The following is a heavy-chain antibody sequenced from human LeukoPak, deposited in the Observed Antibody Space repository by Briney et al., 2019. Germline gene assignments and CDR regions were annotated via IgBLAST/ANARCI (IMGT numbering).Heavy chain of an antibody. Sequence: ASVKVSCKASGYTFTGYYMHWVRQAPGQGLEWMGWINPNSGGTNYAQKFQGRVTMTRDTSISTAYMELSRLRSDDTAVYYCARDSVEMATSFDYRGQGTLVTVSS. D-gene: IGHD5-24*01. CDR2: INPNSGGT. J-gene: IGHJ4*02. CDR3: ARDSVEMATSFDY. CDR1: GYTFTGYY. V-gene: IGHV1-2*02.